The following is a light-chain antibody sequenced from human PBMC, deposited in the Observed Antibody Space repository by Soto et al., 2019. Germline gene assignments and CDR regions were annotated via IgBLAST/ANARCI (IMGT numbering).Light chain of an antibody. CDR1: SSNIGRNT. CDR3: AARDDSLNGVI. V-gene: IGLV1-44*01. Sequence: QSVLTQPPSASGTPGQRVTISCSGSSSNIGRNTVHWYQHLPGTAPKLLIYSNHQRPSGVTDRFSGSKSGTSASLAISGLQPDDVADYYCAARDDSLNGVIFGGGTQLTVL. CDR2: SNH. J-gene: IGLJ2*01.